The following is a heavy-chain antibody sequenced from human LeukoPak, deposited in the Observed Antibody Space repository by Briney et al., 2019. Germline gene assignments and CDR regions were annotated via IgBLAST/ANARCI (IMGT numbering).Heavy chain of an antibody. J-gene: IGHJ4*02. Sequence: GGSLRLSCAASGFTFSSYWMSWVRQAPGKGLEWVANIKQDGSEKYYVDSVKGRFTISRDNAKNSLYLRMNSLRAEDTAVYYCARRVGKWLRFNYFDYWGQGTLVTVSS. CDR2: IKQDGSEK. CDR1: GFTFSSYW. V-gene: IGHV3-7*01. D-gene: IGHD5-12*01. CDR3: ARRVGKWLRFNYFDY.